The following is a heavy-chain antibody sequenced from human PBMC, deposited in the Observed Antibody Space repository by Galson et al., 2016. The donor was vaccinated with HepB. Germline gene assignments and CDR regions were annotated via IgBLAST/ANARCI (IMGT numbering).Heavy chain of an antibody. CDR1: GFTFSSYS. J-gene: IGHJ4*02. CDR3: ARSVEGHFDY. D-gene: IGHD1-1*01. Sequence: SLRLSCAASGFTFSSYSINWVRQAPGKGLEWVSYITKSRSTINYADSVKGRFTISRGNVNNLAFLQMNSLRVEDTAVYYCARSVEGHFDYWGRGTLVTVSS. V-gene: IGHV3-48*01. CDR2: ITKSRSTI.